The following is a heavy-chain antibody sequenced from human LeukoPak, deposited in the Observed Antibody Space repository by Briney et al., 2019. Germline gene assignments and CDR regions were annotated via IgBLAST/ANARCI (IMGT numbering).Heavy chain of an antibody. J-gene: IGHJ3*02. Sequence: SETLSLTCTVSAGSISSSSYYWGWIRQPPGKELEWIGSLYYSGSTYYNPSLKSRVTISVDTSKNQFSLKLSSVTAADTAVYYCARTTTQYSSGFLIQDAFDIWGQGTMVTVSS. CDR3: ARTTTQYSSGFLIQDAFDI. V-gene: IGHV4-39*01. CDR1: AGSISSSSYY. CDR2: LYYSGST. D-gene: IGHD6-19*01.